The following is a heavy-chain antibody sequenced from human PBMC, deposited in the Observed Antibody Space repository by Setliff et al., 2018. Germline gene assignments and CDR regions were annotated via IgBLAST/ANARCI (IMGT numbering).Heavy chain of an antibody. Sequence: PSETLSLTCAVYGGSFSGYYWSWIRQPPGKGLEWIGEINHSGSTNYNPSLKNRVSISLDTSKNQFSLNLNSVTAADTAVYFCARDTPHDPVSSNWYRNWFDPWGQGILVTVSS. CDR1: GGSFSGYY. D-gene: IGHD6-13*01. CDR2: INHSGST. CDR3: ARDTPHDPVSSNWYRNWFDP. J-gene: IGHJ5*02. V-gene: IGHV4-34*01.